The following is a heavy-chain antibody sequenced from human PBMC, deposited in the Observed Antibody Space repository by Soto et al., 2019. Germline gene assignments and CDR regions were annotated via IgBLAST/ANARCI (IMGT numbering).Heavy chain of an antibody. J-gene: IGHJ4*01. CDR2: ISHSGGTT. CDR3: AKGRGQNWNFEY. CDR1: GFTFNNYA. D-gene: IGHD1-1*01. Sequence: EVQLLESGGGSVQPGGSLRLSCVSSGFTFNNYAMHWVRRPPGKGLEWVSSISHSGGTTYYADSVKGRFAIARDCLLKTLYPQMNSLRAEDTAVYYCAKGRGQNWNFEYWGHGTLVTVSP. V-gene: IGHV3-23*01.